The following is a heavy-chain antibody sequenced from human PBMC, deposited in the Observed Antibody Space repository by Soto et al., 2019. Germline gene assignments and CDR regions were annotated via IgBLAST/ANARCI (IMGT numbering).Heavy chain of an antibody. CDR3: ARRQKGAAAPCDY. V-gene: IGHV3-21*01. D-gene: IGHD6-13*01. Sequence: GGSLRLSCAASGFTFSSYSMNWVRQAPGKGLEWVSSISSSSSYIYYADSVKGRFTISRDNAKNSLYLQMNSLRAEDTAVYYCARRQKGAAAPCDYWGQGTLVTVSS. CDR1: GFTFSSYS. J-gene: IGHJ4*02. CDR2: ISSSSSYI.